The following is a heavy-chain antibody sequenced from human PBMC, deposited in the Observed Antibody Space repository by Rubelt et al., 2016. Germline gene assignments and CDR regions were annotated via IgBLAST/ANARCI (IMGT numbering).Heavy chain of an antibody. CDR3: ARSGPDVVVPAAIRVEGDAFDI. V-gene: IGHV3-74*01. CDR2: INSDGSST. CDR1: GFTFSSYW. J-gene: IGHJ3*02. D-gene: IGHD2-2*02. Sequence: EVQLVESGGGLVQPGGSLRLSCAASGFTFSSYWMHWVRQAPGKGLVWVSRINSDGSSTSYADSVKGRFSISRDNAKNRRYRKMSRLRAEETAVYYCARSGPDVVVPAAIRVEGDAFDIWGQGTMVTVSS.